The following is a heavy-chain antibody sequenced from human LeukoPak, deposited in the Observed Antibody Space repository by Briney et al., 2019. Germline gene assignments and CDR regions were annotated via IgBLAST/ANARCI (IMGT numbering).Heavy chain of an antibody. D-gene: IGHD3-10*01. V-gene: IGHV3-74*01. CDR2: INSDGSST. CDR3: ARERITMVRGVIIGFGMDV. Sequence: GGSLRLSCAASGFTFSSYWMHWVRQAPGKGLVWASRINSDGSSTSYADSVKGRFTISRDNAKNTLYLQMNSLRAEDTAVYYCARERITMVRGVIIGFGMDVWGQGTTVTVSS. CDR1: GFTFSSYW. J-gene: IGHJ6*02.